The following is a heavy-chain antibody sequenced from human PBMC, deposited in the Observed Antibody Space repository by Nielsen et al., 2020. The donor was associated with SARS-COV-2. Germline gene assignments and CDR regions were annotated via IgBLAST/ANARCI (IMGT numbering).Heavy chain of an antibody. J-gene: IGHJ6*02. CDR2: IYYSGST. D-gene: IGHD5-12*01. Sequence: PGKGLEWIGYIYYSGSTYYNPSLKSRVTISVDTSKNQFSLKLSSVTAADTAVYYCARVVSQVGIVATLASHRSKTYYYYGMDVWGQGTTVTVSS. V-gene: IGHV4-31*02. CDR3: ARVVSQVGIVATLASHRSKTYYYYGMDV.